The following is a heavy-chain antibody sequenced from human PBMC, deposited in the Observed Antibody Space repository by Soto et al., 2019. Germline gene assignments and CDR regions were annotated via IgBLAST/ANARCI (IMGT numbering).Heavy chain of an antibody. V-gene: IGHV3-15*01. CDR2: IKSKSDGETA. J-gene: IGHJ5*02. Sequence: GGSLRLSCRTSGFTFTNAGMNWVRLTAGNGLEWVGRIKSKSDGETAEYAARVKGRFIISRDDSTDTLYLEMNNLTSEDSAVYYCTTIVLVAFDLWGQGVLVTVSS. CDR1: GFTFTNAG. D-gene: IGHD3-22*01. CDR3: TTIVLVAFDL.